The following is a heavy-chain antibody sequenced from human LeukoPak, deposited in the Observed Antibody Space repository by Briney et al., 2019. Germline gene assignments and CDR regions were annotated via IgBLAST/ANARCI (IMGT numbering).Heavy chain of an antibody. J-gene: IGHJ4*02. D-gene: IGHD6-13*01. V-gene: IGHV3-66*01. CDR1: GFTVSTNY. CDR3: AGRRKEAAAYDH. CDR2: LDSDGTT. Sequence: GGSLRLSCAASGFTVSTNYMSWVRLAPGKGLEWVSLLDSDGTTYYAESVKGRFTISTDNSKNTLYLQMNSLRVEDTAVYYCAGRRKEAAAYDHWGQGTLVTVSS.